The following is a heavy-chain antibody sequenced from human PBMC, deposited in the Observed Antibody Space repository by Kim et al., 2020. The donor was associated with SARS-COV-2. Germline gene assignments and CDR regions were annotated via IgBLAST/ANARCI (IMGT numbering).Heavy chain of an antibody. CDR2: ISYDGSNK. D-gene: IGHD2-2*01. V-gene: IGHV3-30-3*01. J-gene: IGHJ6*02. CDR1: GFTFSSYA. Sequence: GGSLRLSCAASGFTFSSYAMHWVRQAPGKGLEWVAVISYDGSNKYYADSVKGRFTISRDNSKNTLYLQMNSLRAEDTAVYYCARDLYIVVVPAASVYYYYGMDVWGQGTTVTVSS. CDR3: ARDLYIVVVPAASVYYYYGMDV.